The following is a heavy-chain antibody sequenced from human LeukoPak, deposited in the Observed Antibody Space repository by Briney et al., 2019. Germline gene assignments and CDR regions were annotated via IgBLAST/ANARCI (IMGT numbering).Heavy chain of an antibody. J-gene: IGHJ6*03. CDR3: ARGQGDYGGNSYYYCYMDV. CDR2: INHSGST. V-gene: IGHV4-34*01. D-gene: IGHD4-23*01. Sequence: PSETLSLTCAVYGGSFSGYYWSWLRQPPGKGLEWIGEINHSGSTNYNPSLKSRVTISVDTSKNQFSLKLSSVTAADTAVYYCARGQGDYGGNSYYYCYMDVWGKGTTVTASS. CDR1: GGSFSGYY.